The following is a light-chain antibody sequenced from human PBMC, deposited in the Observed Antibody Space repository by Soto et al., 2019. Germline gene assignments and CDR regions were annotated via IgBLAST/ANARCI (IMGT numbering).Light chain of an antibody. V-gene: IGLV1-40*01. CDR1: SANIGAGYD. Sequence: QAVLTQPPSVSGAAGQRLTIACAGRSANIGAGYDVHWCQQIPRTSPKDLIYSNNHRPSGVPVRFSGSKSGASASLAITGLQAEEEANYYCQSYDSSQSVYVLGTGTKVTV. J-gene: IGLJ1*01. CDR3: QSYDSSQSVYV. CDR2: SNN.